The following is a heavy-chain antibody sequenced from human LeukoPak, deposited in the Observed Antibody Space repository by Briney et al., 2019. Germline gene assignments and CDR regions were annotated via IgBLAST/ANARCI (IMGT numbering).Heavy chain of an antibody. V-gene: IGHV7-4-1*02. CDR1: GYTFTSYD. Sequence: ASVKVSCKASGYTFTSYDINWVRQATGQGLEWMGWINTNTGNPTYAQGFTGRFVFSLDTSVSTAYLQISSLKAEDTAVYYCARDDDSSGSDYWGQGTLVTVSS. J-gene: IGHJ4*02. D-gene: IGHD3-22*01. CDR2: INTNTGNP. CDR3: ARDDDSSGSDY.